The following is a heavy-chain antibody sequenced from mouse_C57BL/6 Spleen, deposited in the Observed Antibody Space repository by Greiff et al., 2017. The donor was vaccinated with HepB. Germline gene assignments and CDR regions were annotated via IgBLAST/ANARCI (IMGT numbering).Heavy chain of an antibody. CDR3: VLYDYVPFAY. CDR1: GFSFNTYA. J-gene: IGHJ3*01. V-gene: IGHV10-1*01. D-gene: IGHD2-4*01. CDR2: IRSKSNNYAT. Sequence: EVKLVESGGGLVQPKGSLKLSCAASGFSFNTYAMNWVRQAPGKGLEWVARIRSKSNNYATYYADSVKDRFTISRDDSESMLYLQMNNLKTEDTAMYYCVLYDYVPFAYWGQGTLVTVSA.